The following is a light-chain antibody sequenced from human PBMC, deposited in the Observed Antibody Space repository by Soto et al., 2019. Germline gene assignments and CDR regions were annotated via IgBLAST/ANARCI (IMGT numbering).Light chain of an antibody. CDR2: DAS. CDR3: QQRNNWPPIT. CDR1: QSVRRY. J-gene: IGKJ1*01. Sequence: EIVFTQSPSTLSLSPGERATLSCRAGQSVRRYLAWYQQKPGQAPRLLIYDASTRATGIPARFSGSGSETDFTLTITSLEPEDFAVYYCQQRNNWPPITFGQGTKVDIK. V-gene: IGKV3-11*01.